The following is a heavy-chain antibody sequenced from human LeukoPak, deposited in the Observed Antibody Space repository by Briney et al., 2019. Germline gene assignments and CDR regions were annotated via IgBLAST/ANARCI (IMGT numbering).Heavy chain of an antibody. CDR3: ARYSLRSTSLDY. Sequence: GASVKVSCKASGGTFSSYAISWVRQAPGQALEWMGGIIPIFGTANYAQKFQGRVTITADESTSTAYMELSSLRSEDTAVYYCARYSLRSTSLDYWGQGTLVTVSS. J-gene: IGHJ4*02. V-gene: IGHV1-69*13. CDR2: IIPIFGTA. CDR1: GGTFSSYA. D-gene: IGHD2-2*01.